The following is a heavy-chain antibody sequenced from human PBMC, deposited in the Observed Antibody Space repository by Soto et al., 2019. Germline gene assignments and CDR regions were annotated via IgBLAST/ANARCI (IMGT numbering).Heavy chain of an antibody. J-gene: IGHJ3*02. V-gene: IGHV4-31*03. D-gene: IGHD1-7*01. CDR2: IYYSGST. Sequence: SETLSLTCTVSGGSISSGGYYWSWIRQHPGKGLEWIGYIYYSGSTYYNPSLKSRVTISVDTSKNQFSLKLSSVTAADTAVYYCARDEMNLRAFDIWGQGTMVTVSS. CDR1: GGSISSGGYY. CDR3: ARDEMNLRAFDI.